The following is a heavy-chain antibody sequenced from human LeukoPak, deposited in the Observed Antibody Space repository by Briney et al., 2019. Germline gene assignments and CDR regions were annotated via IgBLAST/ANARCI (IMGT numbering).Heavy chain of an antibody. V-gene: IGHV4-61*02. CDR2: IYTSGST. CDR3: ARRRGVGAIFVFDY. Sequence: SETLSLTCTVSGGSISSGSYYWSWIRQPAGKGLEWIGRIYTSGSTNYNPSLKSRVTISVDTSKNQFSLKLSSVTAADTAVYYCARRRGVGAIFVFDYWGQGTLVTISS. CDR1: GGSISSGSYY. J-gene: IGHJ4*02. D-gene: IGHD1-26*01.